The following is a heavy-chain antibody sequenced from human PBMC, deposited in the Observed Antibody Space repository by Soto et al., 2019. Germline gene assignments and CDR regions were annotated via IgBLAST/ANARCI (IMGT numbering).Heavy chain of an antibody. Sequence: GASVKVSCKASGGTFSSYAISWVRQAPGKGLEWMGGIIPIFGTANYAQKFQGRVTITADKSTSTAYMELSSLRSEDTAVYYCAEGYYDFWSGYYRNWFDPWGQGTLVTVSS. V-gene: IGHV1-69*06. CDR3: AEGYYDFWSGYYRNWFDP. CDR1: GGTFSSYA. CDR2: IIPIFGTA. J-gene: IGHJ5*02. D-gene: IGHD3-3*01.